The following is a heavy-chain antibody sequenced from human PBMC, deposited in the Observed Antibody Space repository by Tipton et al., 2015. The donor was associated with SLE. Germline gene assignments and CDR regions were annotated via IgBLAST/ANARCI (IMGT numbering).Heavy chain of an antibody. D-gene: IGHD7-27*01. J-gene: IGHJ2*01. V-gene: IGHV4-59*08. CDR1: GGSISGYY. CDR2: IYYSGSA. CDR3: ARHAWGSNWYFDL. Sequence: TLSLTCTVSGGSISGYYWGWFRQPPGKGLEWIGYIYYSGSANYNPSLKSRVAISVDTSKNQFSLKLRSVTAADTAVYYCARHAWGSNWYFDLWGRGTLVTVSS.